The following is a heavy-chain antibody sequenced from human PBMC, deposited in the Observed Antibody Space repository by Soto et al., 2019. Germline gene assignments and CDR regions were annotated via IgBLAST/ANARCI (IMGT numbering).Heavy chain of an antibody. Sequence: PGGSLRLSCAASGFIFENFGMSWVRQAPGKGLEWISSISGSGFKKYYADSVKGRFTISRDNSKSTVYLELNSLRADDTAVYYFGTPPGGGGYWGQGTLVTVSS. CDR3: GTPPGGGGY. CDR1: GFIFENFG. V-gene: IGHV3-23*01. CDR2: ISGSGFKK. J-gene: IGHJ4*02. D-gene: IGHD3-10*01.